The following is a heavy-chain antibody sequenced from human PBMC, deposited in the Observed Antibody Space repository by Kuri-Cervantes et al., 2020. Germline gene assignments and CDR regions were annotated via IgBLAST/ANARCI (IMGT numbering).Heavy chain of an antibody. D-gene: IGHD3-10*01. Sequence: KVSCKASGGTFSSYAISWVRQAPGQGLEWMGGIIPIFGTANYAQKFQGRVTITADKSASTAYMELSSLRSEDTAVYYCARGYGSPYYFDYWGQGTLVTVSS. CDR3: ARGYGSPYYFDY. J-gene: IGHJ4*02. V-gene: IGHV1-69*06. CDR1: GGTFSSYA. CDR2: IIPIFGTA.